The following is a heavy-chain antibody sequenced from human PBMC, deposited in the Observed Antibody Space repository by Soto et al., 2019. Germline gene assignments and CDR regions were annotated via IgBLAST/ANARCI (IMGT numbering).Heavy chain of an antibody. CDR2: FYYIGTS. CDR1: GASISSGGYY. Sequence: SETLSLTCTVSGASISSGGYYWGWIRQHPGKGREGIGVFYYIGTSYYNLSLESRITLSVDTSKNPFSLNLTSVTAADTAVYYCARVLRDVLSDRYYWYSGLWGRGTLVTV. D-gene: IGHD3-16*02. J-gene: IGHJ2*01. V-gene: IGHV4-31*03. CDR3: ARVLRDVLSDRYYWYSGL.